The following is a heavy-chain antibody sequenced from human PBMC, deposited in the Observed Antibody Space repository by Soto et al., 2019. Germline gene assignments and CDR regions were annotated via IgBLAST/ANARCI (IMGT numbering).Heavy chain of an antibody. D-gene: IGHD5-18*01. Sequence: SETLSLTCTVSGGSISSGGYYWSWIRQHPGKGLEWIGYIYYSGSTYYNPSLKSRVTISVDTSKNQFSLKLSSVTAADTAVYYCAREKDSYGLDYWGQGTLVIVSS. V-gene: IGHV4-31*03. CDR3: AREKDSYGLDY. CDR1: GGSISSGGYY. CDR2: IYYSGST. J-gene: IGHJ4*02.